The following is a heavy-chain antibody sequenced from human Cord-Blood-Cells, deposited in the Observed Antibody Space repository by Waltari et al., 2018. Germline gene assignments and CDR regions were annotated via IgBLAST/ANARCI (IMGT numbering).Heavy chain of an antibody. D-gene: IGHD3-22*01. J-gene: IGHJ4*02. CDR3: ARAIYYDSSGYDYYFDY. CDR2: IYHSGST. CDR1: GGPISSRNW. Sequence: QMQLQDSGPGLVKPSGSLSLPCAVSGGPISSRNWWSWVRRPPGKGLGGIGEIYHSGSTMYNPSLKSRVTISVDKSKNQFSLKLSSVTAADTAVYYCARAIYYDSSGYDYYFDYWGQGTLVTVSS. V-gene: IGHV4-4*02.